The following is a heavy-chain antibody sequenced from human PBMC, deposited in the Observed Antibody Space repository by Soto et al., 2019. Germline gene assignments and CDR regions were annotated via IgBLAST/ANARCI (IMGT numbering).Heavy chain of an antibody. Sequence: LRLSCAASGFMFSAYWMSWVRQAPGKGLEWVANIHGDGGKIYYVDSVKGRFTISRGNAKRSLYLQMNSLRAEDTAVYYCARDFYGGYTYGPGDYWGQGALVTVSS. CDR2: IHGDGGKI. CDR3: ARDFYGGYTYGPGDY. J-gene: IGHJ4*02. V-gene: IGHV3-7*01. CDR1: GFMFSAYW. D-gene: IGHD5-18*01.